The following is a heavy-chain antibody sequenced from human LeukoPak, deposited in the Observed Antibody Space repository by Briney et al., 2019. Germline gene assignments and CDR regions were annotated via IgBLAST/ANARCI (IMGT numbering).Heavy chain of an antibody. V-gene: IGHV3-64*01. CDR1: GFTFSSYA. CDR2: ISSNGGST. Sequence: TGGSLRLSCAASGFTFSSYAMHWVRQAPGKGLEYVSAISSNGGSTYYANSVKGRFTISRDNSKNTLYLQMGSLRAEDMAVYYCARVAATVTPRWDVWGKGTTVTVSS. CDR3: ARVAATVTPRWDV. J-gene: IGHJ6*04. D-gene: IGHD4-11*01.